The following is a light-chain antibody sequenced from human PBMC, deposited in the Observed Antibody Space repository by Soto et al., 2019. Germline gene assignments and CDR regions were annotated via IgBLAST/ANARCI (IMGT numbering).Light chain of an antibody. V-gene: IGLV4-69*01. Sequence: QSVLTQSPSASASLGASVKLTCTLSSGHSSYAIAWHQQQPEKGPRYLMKLNSDGSHSKGDGIPDRFSGSSSGAERYLTISSLQSEDEADYYGQTWGTGTYVVFGGGTKLTVL. J-gene: IGLJ2*01. CDR2: LNSDGSH. CDR3: QTWGTGTYVV. CDR1: SGHSSYA.